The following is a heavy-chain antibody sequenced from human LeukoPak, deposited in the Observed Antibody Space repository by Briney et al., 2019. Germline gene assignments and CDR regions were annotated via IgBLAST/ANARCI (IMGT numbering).Heavy chain of an antibody. V-gene: IGHV7-4-1*02. CDR2: INTNTGNP. D-gene: IGHD3-10*01. J-gene: IGHJ4*02. CDR1: GYTFTSYT. CDR3: ASRSSITMVRGVIIPLGY. Sequence: ASVKVSCKASGYTFTSYTMNWVRQAPGQGLEWMGWINTNTGNPTYAQGFTGRFVFSLDTSVSTAYLQISSLKAEDTAVYYCASRSSITMVRGVIIPLGYWGQGTLVTVSS.